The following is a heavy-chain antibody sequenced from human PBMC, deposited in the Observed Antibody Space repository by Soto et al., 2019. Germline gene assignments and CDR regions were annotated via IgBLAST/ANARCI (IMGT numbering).Heavy chain of an antibody. Sequence: QVQLVESGGGVVQPGRSLRLSCAASGFTFSSYAMHWVRQAPGKGLEWVAVISYDGSNKYYADSVKGRFTISRDNSKNTLYLQMNSLRAEDTAVYYCASAYSYGYSLPHWFDPWGQGTLVTVSS. V-gene: IGHV3-30-3*01. CDR3: ASAYSYGYSLPHWFDP. J-gene: IGHJ5*02. CDR1: GFTFSSYA. CDR2: ISYDGSNK. D-gene: IGHD5-18*01.